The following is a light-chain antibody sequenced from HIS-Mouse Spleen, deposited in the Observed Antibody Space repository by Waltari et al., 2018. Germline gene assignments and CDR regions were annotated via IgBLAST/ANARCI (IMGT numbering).Light chain of an antibody. CDR3: QQRNSYPPT. Sequence: DIQLTQSPSFLSASVGDRVTITCRASQGISSYLAWYQQKPGKAPKLLIYAASTLQSGVPSRFSGSGSGTEFTLTISSLQPEDFATYYCQQRNSYPPTFGQGTKVEIK. J-gene: IGKJ1*01. CDR2: AAS. CDR1: QGISSY. V-gene: IGKV1-9*01.